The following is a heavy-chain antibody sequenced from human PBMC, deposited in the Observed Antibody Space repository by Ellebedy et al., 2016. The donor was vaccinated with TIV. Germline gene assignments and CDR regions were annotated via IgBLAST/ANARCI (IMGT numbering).Heavy chain of an antibody. CDR2: IYYSGST. D-gene: IGHD4-17*01. V-gene: IGHV4-59*01. Sequence: GSLRLSCTVSGGSISSYYWSWIRQPPGKGLEWIGYIYYSGSTNYNPSLKSRVTISVDTSKNQFSLKLSSVTAADTAVYYCARGRLTRTTMTTWWFDPWGQGTLVTVSS. CDR3: ARGRLTRTTMTTWWFDP. CDR1: GGSISSYY. J-gene: IGHJ5*02.